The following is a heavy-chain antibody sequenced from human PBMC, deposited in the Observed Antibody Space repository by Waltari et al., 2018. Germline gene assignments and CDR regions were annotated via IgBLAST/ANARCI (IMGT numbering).Heavy chain of an antibody. Sequence: EVQLVQSGAEVKKPGDSLKISCKASGYTFTSHWIAWERQMPWKGLEWMGIIYPEDSDTRYSPSFQGQVTISADKSTTTAYLQWRSLKASDTAMYYCSRRGDFRSGYTSDYWGQGTLVTVSS. CDR2: IYPEDSDT. CDR1: GYTFTSHW. D-gene: IGHD3-3*01. J-gene: IGHJ4*02. V-gene: IGHV5-51*01. CDR3: SRRGDFRSGYTSDY.